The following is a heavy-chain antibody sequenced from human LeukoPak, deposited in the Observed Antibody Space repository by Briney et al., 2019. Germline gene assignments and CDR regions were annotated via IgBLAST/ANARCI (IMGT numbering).Heavy chain of an antibody. CDR2: ILSDGSKE. V-gene: IGHV3-33*06. Sequence: GGSLRLSCAASGFTFSSYGMHWVRQAPGKGLEWVAVILSDGSKEFYTDSVKGRFTISRDNSKNTLYLQMNSLRAEDTAVYYCAKVNYYDSSGYYPGGAFDIWGQGTMVTVSS. CDR3: AKVNYYDSSGYYPGGAFDI. J-gene: IGHJ3*02. D-gene: IGHD3-22*01. CDR1: GFTFSSYG.